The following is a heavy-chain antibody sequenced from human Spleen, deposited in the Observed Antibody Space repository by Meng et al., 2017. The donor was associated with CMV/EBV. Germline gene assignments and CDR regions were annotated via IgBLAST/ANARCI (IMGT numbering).Heavy chain of an antibody. Sequence: QVQLERSGPGVMKPWGSVTVSCTASGDTITVYYWDWVLRDSAEGLVGWGWINPDSGGTNYAPTFQSRVTMTGDKSNSQAYLKLTTLRSEDTAVYFCAKDSGKYPEHWGQGTLVTVSS. CDR1: GDTITVYY. CDR2: INPDSGGT. CDR3: AKDSGKYPEH. J-gene: IGHJ4*02. V-gene: IGHV1-2*02. D-gene: IGHD1-14*01.